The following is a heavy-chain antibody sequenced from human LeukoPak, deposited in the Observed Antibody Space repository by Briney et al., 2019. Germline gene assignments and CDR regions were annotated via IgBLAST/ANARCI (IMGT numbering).Heavy chain of an antibody. CDR2: ISSNGGST. Sequence: GGSLRLSCSASGFTFSSYAMHWVRQAPGKGLEYVSAISSNGGSTYYADSVKGRFTISRDNSKNTLYLQMSSLRAEDTAVYYCVKDLGYCSSTSCYGPYYYYGMDVWGQGTTVTVSS. V-gene: IGHV3-64D*06. CDR3: VKDLGYCSSTSCYGPYYYYGMDV. CDR1: GFTFSSYA. D-gene: IGHD2-2*01. J-gene: IGHJ6*02.